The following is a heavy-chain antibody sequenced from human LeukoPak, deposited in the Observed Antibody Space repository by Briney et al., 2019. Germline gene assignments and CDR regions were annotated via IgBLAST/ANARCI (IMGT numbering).Heavy chain of an antibody. CDR2: IYSGSST. CDR3: ARGDYPRGFDP. J-gene: IGHJ5*02. CDR1: GFTVSSNY. D-gene: IGHD4/OR15-4a*01. V-gene: IGHV3-53*01. Sequence: GGSLRLSCAASGFTVSSNYMSWVRQAPGKGLEWVSVIYSGSSTYYADSVKGRFTISRDNSKNTLYLQMNSLRAEDTAVYYCARGDYPRGFDPWGQGTLVTVSS.